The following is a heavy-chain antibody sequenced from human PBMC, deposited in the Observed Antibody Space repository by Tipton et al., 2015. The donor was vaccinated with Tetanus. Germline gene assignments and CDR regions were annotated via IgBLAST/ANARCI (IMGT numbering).Heavy chain of an antibody. CDR1: GFSFGSYG. CDR3: ARDLDGYCSSTNCYRGYFDY. J-gene: IGHJ4*02. Sequence: SLRLSCAASGFSFGSYGMHWVRQAPGKGLEWVAVIWYDGRNKNYAASVKGRFSISRDNSNNTLYLQMNSVRAEDTAVYYCARDLDGYCSSTNCYRGYFDYWGRGTLVTVSS. V-gene: IGHV3-33*01. CDR2: IWYDGRNK. D-gene: IGHD2-2*03.